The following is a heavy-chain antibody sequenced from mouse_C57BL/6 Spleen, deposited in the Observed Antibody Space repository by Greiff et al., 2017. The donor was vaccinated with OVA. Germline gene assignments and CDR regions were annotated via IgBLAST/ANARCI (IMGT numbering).Heavy chain of an antibody. J-gene: IGHJ2*01. Sequence: VQLQESGAELARPGASVKMSCKASGYTFTSYTMHWVKQRPGQGLEWIGYINPSSGYTKYNQKFKDKATLTADKSSSTAYMQLSSLTSEDSAVYYCARREGGTPFDYWGQGTTLTVSS. CDR2: INPSSGYT. D-gene: IGHD4-1*01. CDR1: GYTFTSYT. V-gene: IGHV1-4*01. CDR3: ARREGGTPFDY.